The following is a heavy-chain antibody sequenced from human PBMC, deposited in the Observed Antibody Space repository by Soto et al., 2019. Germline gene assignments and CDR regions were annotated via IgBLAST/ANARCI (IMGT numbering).Heavy chain of an antibody. CDR2: IYYSGST. CDR3: ARARTWDIVLVPAAMPRGWFDP. CDR1: GGSISSYY. D-gene: IGHD2-2*01. J-gene: IGHJ5*02. Sequence: SETLSLTCTVSGGSISSYYWSWIRQPPGKGLEWIGYIYYSGSTNYNPSLKSRVTISVDTSKNQFSLKLSSVTAADTAVYYCARARTWDIVLVPAAMPRGWFDPWGQGTLVTVSS. V-gene: IGHV4-59*12.